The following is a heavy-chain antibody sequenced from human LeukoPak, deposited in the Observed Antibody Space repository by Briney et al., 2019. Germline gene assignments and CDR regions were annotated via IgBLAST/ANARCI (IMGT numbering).Heavy chain of an antibody. CDR3: ASIVVTTIKGGFDY. Sequence: GGSLRLSCAASGFTFSSYAMSWVRQAPGKGLEWVSTISGRGGTTYYADSVKGRFTISRDNSKNTLYLQMNSLRAEDTAVYYCASIVVTTIKGGFDYWSQGTLVTVSS. J-gene: IGHJ4*02. D-gene: IGHD5-12*01. V-gene: IGHV3-23*01. CDR1: GFTFSSYA. CDR2: ISGRGGTT.